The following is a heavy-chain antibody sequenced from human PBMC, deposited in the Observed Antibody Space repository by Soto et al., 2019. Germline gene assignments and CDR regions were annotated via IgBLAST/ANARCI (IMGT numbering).Heavy chain of an antibody. CDR1: GGAFGRYS. J-gene: IGHJ4*02. Sequence: QVQLEQSGAEVKRPGSSVKVSCKASGGAFGRYSVSWVRQAPGQGLEWIGGVIPAFNTSNYALTFQGRVTITPDESTTTVFMELRSLRSEDTALYFCARGDEMTAVTIFEYWGQGTLITVSS. CDR3: ARGDEMTAVTIFEY. V-gene: IGHV1-69*01. D-gene: IGHD4-17*01. CDR2: VIPAFNTS.